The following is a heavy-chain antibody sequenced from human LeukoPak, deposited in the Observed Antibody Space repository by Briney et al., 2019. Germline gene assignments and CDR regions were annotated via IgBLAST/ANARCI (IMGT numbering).Heavy chain of an antibody. Sequence: GGSLRLSCVTSGFTFNTYAMTWVRQAPGKGLEWVSVISASGDVTNYADSVKGRFTISRDNSKNTLFLQMNRLRVDDTAVYYCTKDYKADYWGQGTLVTVSS. J-gene: IGHJ4*02. D-gene: IGHD1-1*01. CDR3: TKDYKADY. CDR2: ISASGDVT. CDR1: GFTFNTYA. V-gene: IGHV3-23*01.